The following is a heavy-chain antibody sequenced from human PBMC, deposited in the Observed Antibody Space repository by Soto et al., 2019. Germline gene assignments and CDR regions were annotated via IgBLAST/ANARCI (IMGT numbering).Heavy chain of an antibody. J-gene: IGHJ4*02. Sequence: QVQLQQWGAGLLKPSETLSLTCAVYGGSFSGYSWTWIRQPPGTGLEWIGEINHSGSTNYNPSLKSRVTLSVGTSQNQFSLKLTSVTAADTAVYYCARDKITGLFDYWGQGTRVTVSS. CDR3: ARDKITGLFDY. CDR1: GGSFSGYS. V-gene: IGHV4-34*01. D-gene: IGHD2-8*02. CDR2: INHSGST.